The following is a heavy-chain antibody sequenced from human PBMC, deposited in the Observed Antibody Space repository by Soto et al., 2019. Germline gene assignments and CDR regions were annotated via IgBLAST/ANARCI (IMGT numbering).Heavy chain of an antibody. V-gene: IGHV2-5*02. CDR1: GFSRSSTRLA. CDR2: IYWDEDK. D-gene: IGHD2-8*01. Sequence: QITLKESGPTLVKPTQTLTLTCTFSGFSRSSTRLAVGWIRQPPGKALEWLALIYWDEDKRYSPFLKSRLTITKDPSKNQVVLTMSNMDPVDTARYYCAHIVVDGVWYYFDYWGQGTLVTVSS. CDR3: AHIVVDGVWYYFDY. J-gene: IGHJ4*02.